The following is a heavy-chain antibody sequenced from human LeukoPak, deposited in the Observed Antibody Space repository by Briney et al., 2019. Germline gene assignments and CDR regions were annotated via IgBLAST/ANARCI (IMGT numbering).Heavy chain of an antibody. CDR3: ARAEPTYYYDSSAYYFDY. Sequence: SETLSLTCAVYGGSFSGYYWSWIRQPPGKGLEWIGEINHSGSTNYNPSLKSRVTISVDTSKNQFSLKLSSVTAADTAVYYCARAEPTYYYDSSAYYFDYWGQGTLVTVSS. V-gene: IGHV4-34*01. CDR1: GGSFSGYY. D-gene: IGHD3-22*01. CDR2: INHSGST. J-gene: IGHJ4*02.